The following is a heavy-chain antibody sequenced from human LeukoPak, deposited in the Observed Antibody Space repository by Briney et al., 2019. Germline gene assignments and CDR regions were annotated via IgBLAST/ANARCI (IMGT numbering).Heavy chain of an antibody. CDR1: GXSLSSYY. Sequence: SETLSLTCTVSGXSLSSYYWSWIRQPPGKGLEWIGYIYYSGSAKYNPSLKSRVTISVDTSKNQFSLKLSSVTAGDTAVYYCARAPGIAAAGTHFDFWGQGTLVTVSS. D-gene: IGHD6-13*01. V-gene: IGHV4-59*01. CDR3: ARAPGIAAAGTHFDF. CDR2: IYYSGSA. J-gene: IGHJ4*02.